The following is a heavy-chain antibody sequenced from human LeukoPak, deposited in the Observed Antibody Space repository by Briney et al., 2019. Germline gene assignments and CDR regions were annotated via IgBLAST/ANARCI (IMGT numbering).Heavy chain of an antibody. CDR3: ARDAGGSGWPFDY. D-gene: IGHD6-19*01. J-gene: IGHJ4*02. V-gene: IGHV4-59*01. CDR1: GGSISSYY. CDR2: IYYSGST. Sequence: SETLSLTRTVSGGSISSYYWSWIRQPPGKGLEWIGYIYYSGSTNYNPSLKSRVTISVDTSKNQFSLKLSSVTAADTAVYYCARDAGGSGWPFDYWGQGTLVTVSS.